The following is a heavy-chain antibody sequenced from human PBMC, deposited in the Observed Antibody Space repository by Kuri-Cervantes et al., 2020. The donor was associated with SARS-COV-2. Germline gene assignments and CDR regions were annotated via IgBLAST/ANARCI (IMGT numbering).Heavy chain of an antibody. V-gene: IGHV2-70*01. J-gene: IGHJ2*01. CDR1: GFSLSTSGMC. D-gene: IGHD3-10*01. Sequence: SGPTLVKPTQTLTLTCTFSGFSLSTSGMCVSWIRQPPGKALEWLALIDWDNDKYYSTSLKTRLAISKDTSKNQVVLTMNNMDPVDTATYYCARHGFGSGSFFFWYFDLWGRGTLVTVSS. CDR3: ARHGFGSGSFFFWYFDL. CDR2: IDWDNDK.